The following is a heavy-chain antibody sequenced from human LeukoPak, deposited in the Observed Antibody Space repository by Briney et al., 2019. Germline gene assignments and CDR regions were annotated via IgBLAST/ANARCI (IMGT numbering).Heavy chain of an antibody. Sequence: SQTLSLTCAISGDSVSSNSAAWNWIRQSQSRGLEWLGRTYYRSKWYNDYAVSVKSRITINPDTSKNQFSLQLNSVTPEDTAVYYCARESSGWKGDFVCFDYWGQGTLVTVSS. CDR3: ARESSGWKGDFVCFDY. D-gene: IGHD6-19*01. J-gene: IGHJ4*02. CDR2: TYYRSKWYN. V-gene: IGHV6-1*01. CDR1: GDSVSSNSAA.